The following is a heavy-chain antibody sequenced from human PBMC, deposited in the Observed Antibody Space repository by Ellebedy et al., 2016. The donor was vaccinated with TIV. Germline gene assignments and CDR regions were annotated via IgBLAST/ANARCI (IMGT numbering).Heavy chain of an antibody. CDR2: INPGSGNT. CDR3: ARGEAAAGMYYYYGMDV. CDR1: GYSFTTYA. Sequence: AASVKVSCKASGYSFTTYAMHWVRQAPGQRLEWMGWINPGSGNTKYSQTFKGRLTITSDTSASTVYMELSSLRSEDTAVYYCARGEAAAGMYYYYGMDVWGQGTTVTVSS. J-gene: IGHJ6*02. V-gene: IGHV1-3*01. D-gene: IGHD6-13*01.